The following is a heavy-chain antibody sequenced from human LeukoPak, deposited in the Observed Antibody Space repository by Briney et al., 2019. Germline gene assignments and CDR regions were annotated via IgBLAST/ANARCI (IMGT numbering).Heavy chain of an antibody. CDR2: IDTEISNI. CDR3: ARGRQLVRY. Sequence: PGGSLRLSCEVSGFTFSDYSMTWVRQAPGKGLEWVSSIDTEISNIHYADSVKGRFTISRDNAKNSLYLQMNSLRAEDTAVYYCARGRQLVRYWGQGTLVTVSS. J-gene: IGHJ4*02. V-gene: IGHV3-21*01. D-gene: IGHD6-13*01. CDR1: GFTFSDYS.